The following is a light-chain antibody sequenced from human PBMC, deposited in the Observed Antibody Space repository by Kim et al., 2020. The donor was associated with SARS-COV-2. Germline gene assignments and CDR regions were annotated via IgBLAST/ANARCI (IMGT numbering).Light chain of an antibody. CDR1: QDIANS. CDR2: AAS. V-gene: IGKV1-27*01. CDR3: QKYNSAPWT. Sequence: ASVGDRVTITCRANQDIANSLAWYQQKPGKVPKVLIYAASTLQSGVPSRFSGSGSGTEFTLTIGSLQTEGVATYYCQKYNSAPWTFGPGTKVDIK. J-gene: IGKJ1*01.